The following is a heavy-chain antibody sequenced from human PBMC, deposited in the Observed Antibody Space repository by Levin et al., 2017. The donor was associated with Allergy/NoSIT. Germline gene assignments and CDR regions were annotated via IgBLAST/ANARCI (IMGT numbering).Heavy chain of an antibody. CDR3: ARPILRYFDWLLYPDAFDI. Sequence: GESLKISCKGSGYSFTSYWISWVRQMPGKGLEWMGRIDPSDSYTNYSPSFQGHVTISADKSISTAYLQWSSLKASDTAMYYCARPILRYFDWLLYPDAFDIWGQGTMVTVSS. V-gene: IGHV5-10-1*01. D-gene: IGHD3-9*01. J-gene: IGHJ3*02. CDR1: GYSFTSYW. CDR2: IDPSDSYT.